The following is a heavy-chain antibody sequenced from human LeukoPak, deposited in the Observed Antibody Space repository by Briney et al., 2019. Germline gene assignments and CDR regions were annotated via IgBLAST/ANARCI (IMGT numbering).Heavy chain of an antibody. J-gene: IGHJ4*02. CDR2: IRYDGSNK. CDR3: AKGQGLLWFGELIGPFDY. CDR1: GFTFSSYG. V-gene: IGHV3-30*02. D-gene: IGHD3-10*01. Sequence: RGSLRLSCAASGFTFSSYGMHWVRQAPGKGLEWVAFIRYDGSNKYYADSVKGRFTISRDNSKNTLYLQMNSLRAEDTAVYYCAKGQGLLWFGELIGPFDYWGQGTLVTVSS.